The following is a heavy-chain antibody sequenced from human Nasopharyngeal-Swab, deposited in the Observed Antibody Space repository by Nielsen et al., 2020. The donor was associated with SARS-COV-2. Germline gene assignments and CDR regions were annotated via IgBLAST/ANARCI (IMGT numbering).Heavy chain of an antibody. CDR3: ARLNYDFGGLYGVDV. J-gene: IGHJ6*02. D-gene: IGHD3-3*01. Sequence: SETLSLTCAVSGGSISSGGYSWSWIRQPPGKGLEWIGYIYHSGSTYYNPSLKSRVTISVDTSKNQFSLELRSVTAADTGVYFCARLNYDFGGLYGVDVWGQGTTVTVSS. CDR1: GGSISSGGYS. CDR2: IYHSGST. V-gene: IGHV4-30-2*01.